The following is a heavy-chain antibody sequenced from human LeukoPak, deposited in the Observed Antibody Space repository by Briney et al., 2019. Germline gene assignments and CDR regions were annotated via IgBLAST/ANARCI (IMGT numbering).Heavy chain of an antibody. Sequence: GGSLRLSCVASGFTLSTYGMHQDRQAPGKGPEWVAFIRYDGSDKFYGDSVKGRFTTSRDNSKNTLYLQMSRLRVEDTAVYYCAKDLDCSGGTCHKAFDCWGQGTLVTVSS. CDR2: IRYDGSDK. CDR3: AKDLDCSGGTCHKAFDC. D-gene: IGHD2-15*01. CDR1: GFTLSTYG. J-gene: IGHJ4*02. V-gene: IGHV3-30*02.